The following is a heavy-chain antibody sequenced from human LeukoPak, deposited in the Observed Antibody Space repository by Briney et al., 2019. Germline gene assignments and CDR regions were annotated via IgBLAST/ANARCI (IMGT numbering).Heavy chain of an antibody. CDR3: ARESGQQWLPGGGAFDI. J-gene: IGHJ3*02. V-gene: IGHV1-69*13. D-gene: IGHD6-19*01. Sequence: VASVKVSCKASGGTFSSYAISWVRQAPGQGLEWMGGIIPIFGTANYAQKFQGRVTITADESTSTAYMELSSLRSEDTAVYYCARESGQQWLPGGGAFDIWGQGTMVTVSS. CDR1: GGTFSSYA. CDR2: IIPIFGTA.